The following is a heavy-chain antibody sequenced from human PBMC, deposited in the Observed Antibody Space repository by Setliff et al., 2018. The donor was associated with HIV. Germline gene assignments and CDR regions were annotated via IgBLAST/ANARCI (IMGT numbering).Heavy chain of an antibody. CDR2: IYPGDSDT. J-gene: IGHJ6*02. Sequence: GESLKISCKGSGYSFSSYWIGWVRQMPGKGQEWMGIIYPGDSDTRYSPSFQGQVTISADKSISTAYLQCSSLKASDTAMYYCARLGGICSGGSCTALAYTMDVWGQGTTVTVSS. CDR1: GYSFSSYW. V-gene: IGHV5-51*01. D-gene: IGHD2-15*01. CDR3: ARLGGICSGGSCTALAYTMDV.